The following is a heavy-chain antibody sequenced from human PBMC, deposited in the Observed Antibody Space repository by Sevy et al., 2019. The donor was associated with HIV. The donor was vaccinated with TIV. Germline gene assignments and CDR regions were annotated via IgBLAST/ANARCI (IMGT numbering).Heavy chain of an antibody. Sequence: SETLSLTCTVSGGSISSGGYYWSWIRQHPGKGLEWIGYIYYSGSTYYNPSLKSRVTISVDTSKNQFSLKLSSVTAAETAVYYGARDIRRWGGEGKDIVVVPAAIDWFDPWGQGTLVTVSS. CDR3: ARDIRRWGGEGKDIVVVPAAIDWFDP. CDR2: IYYSGST. J-gene: IGHJ5*02. V-gene: IGHV4-31*03. D-gene: IGHD2-2*01. CDR1: GGSISSGGYY.